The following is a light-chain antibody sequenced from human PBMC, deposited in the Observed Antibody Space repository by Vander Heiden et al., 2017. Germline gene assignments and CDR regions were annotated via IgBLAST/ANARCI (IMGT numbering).Light chain of an antibody. J-gene: IGKJ3*01. Sequence: IVITPSPDSLSVPLGERATINCKSSQSVLYSSNNKNYLTWYQQKPGHPPKLLIYWASTRESGVPDRFSGSGSGTDFTLTISSLQAEDVAVYYCQQYYSSPFTFGPGTKVDIK. CDR1: QSVLYSSNNKNY. CDR2: WAS. V-gene: IGKV4-1*01. CDR3: QQYYSSPFT.